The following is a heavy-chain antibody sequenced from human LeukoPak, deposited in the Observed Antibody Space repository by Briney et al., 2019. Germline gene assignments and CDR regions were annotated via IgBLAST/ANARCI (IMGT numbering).Heavy chain of an antibody. CDR1: GYTFTSYY. Sequence: ASVKVSCKAYGYTFTSYYIHWVRQAPGKELKWMGIINPSGGSTSYAQKFQGRVTMTSDMSTSTAYMELRSLRSDDTAVYYCARGPYCSGGSCPYKRAVGPWGQGTLVTVSS. J-gene: IGHJ4*02. CDR2: INPSGGST. CDR3: ARGPYCSGGSCPYKRAVGP. D-gene: IGHD2-15*01. V-gene: IGHV1-46*01.